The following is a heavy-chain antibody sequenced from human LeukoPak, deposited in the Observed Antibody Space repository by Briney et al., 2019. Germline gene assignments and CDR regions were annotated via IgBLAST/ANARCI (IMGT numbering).Heavy chain of an antibody. CDR2: INSDGSST. J-gene: IGHJ3*02. Sequence: GGSLRLSCAASGFTFSSYWMHWVRHAPGKGLVWVSRINSDGSSTSYADSVKGRFTISRDNAKNTLYLQMNSLRAEDTAVYYCARDSPGFGEFLDAFDIWGQGTMVTVSS. CDR3: ARDSPGFGEFLDAFDI. CDR1: GFTFSSYW. V-gene: IGHV3-74*01. D-gene: IGHD3-10*01.